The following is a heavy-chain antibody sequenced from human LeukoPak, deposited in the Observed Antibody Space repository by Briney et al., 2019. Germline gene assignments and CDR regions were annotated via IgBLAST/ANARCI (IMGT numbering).Heavy chain of an antibody. J-gene: IGHJ5*02. CDR3: ARDSRDCTNGVCYIDWFDP. Sequence: GGSLRLSCAASGFTFSSYWMSWVRQAPGKGLEWVANIKQDGSEKYYVDSVKGRFTISRDNAKNSLYLQMNSLRAEDTAVYYCARDSRDCTNGVCYIDWFDPWGKGTLVTVSS. CDR1: GFTFSSYW. V-gene: IGHV3-7*01. D-gene: IGHD2-8*01. CDR2: IKQDGSEK.